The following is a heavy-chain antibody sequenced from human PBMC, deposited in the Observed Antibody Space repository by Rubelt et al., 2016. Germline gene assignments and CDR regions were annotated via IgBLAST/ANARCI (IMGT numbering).Heavy chain of an antibody. CDR3: ARRRIAVAGTSGALDI. D-gene: IGHD6-19*01. V-gene: IGHV4-61*01. J-gene: IGHJ3*02. Sequence: ETLSLTCTVSGGSVSSGSYYWSWIRQPPGKGLEWIGYIYYSGSTNYNPSLKSRVTISVDTSKNQFSLKLSSVTAADTAVYYCARRRIAVAGTSGALDIWGQGTMVTVSS. CDR2: IYYSGST. CDR1: GGSVSSGSYY.